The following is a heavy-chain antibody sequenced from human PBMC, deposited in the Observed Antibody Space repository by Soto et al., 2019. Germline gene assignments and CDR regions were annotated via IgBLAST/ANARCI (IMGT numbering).Heavy chain of an antibody. CDR2: ISTNGGST. Sequence: GGSLRLSCSASGLTFSIYAMHWVRQAPGKGLEYVSTISTNGGSTYYADSVKGRFAISRDNSKNTVYLQMSSLRAEDTAVYYCARGLSSYDSSGYNSDDYWGQGT. CDR3: ARGLSSYDSSGYNSDDY. V-gene: IGHV3-64D*06. J-gene: IGHJ4*02. D-gene: IGHD3-22*01. CDR1: GLTFSIYA.